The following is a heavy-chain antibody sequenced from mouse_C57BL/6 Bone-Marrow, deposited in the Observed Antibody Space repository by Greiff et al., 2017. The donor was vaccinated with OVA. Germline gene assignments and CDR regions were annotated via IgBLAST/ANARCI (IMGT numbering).Heavy chain of an antibody. Sequence: QVQLQQSGAELVKPGASVKVSCKASGYTFTSYWMHWVKQRPGQGLEWIGRIHPSDSDTNYNQKFKGKATLTVDKSSSTAYMQLSSLTSEDSAVYYCAIGGNYDIFFAYWGQGTLVTVSA. CDR3: AIGGNYDIFFAY. CDR1: GYTFTSYW. D-gene: IGHD2-1*01. CDR2: IHPSDSDT. V-gene: IGHV1-74*01. J-gene: IGHJ3*01.